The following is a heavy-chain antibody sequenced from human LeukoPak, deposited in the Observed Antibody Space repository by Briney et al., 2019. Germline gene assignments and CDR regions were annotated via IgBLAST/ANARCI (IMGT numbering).Heavy chain of an antibody. V-gene: IGHV1-69*13. CDR1: GGTFISYA. D-gene: IGHD3-3*01. CDR3: AREVGLRFLEWLLFESGPVVPDTV. CDR2: IIPIFGTA. J-gene: IGHJ4*02. Sequence: SVKVSCKASGGTFISYAISWVRQAPGQGLEWMGGIIPIFGTANYVQKFQGRVTITADESTRTAYMELSSLRSEDTAVYYCAREVGLRFLEWLLFESGPVVPDTVWGQGTLVTVSS.